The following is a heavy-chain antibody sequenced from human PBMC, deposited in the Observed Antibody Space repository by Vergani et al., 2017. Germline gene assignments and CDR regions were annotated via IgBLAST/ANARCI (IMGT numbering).Heavy chain of an antibody. Sequence: EVQLVESGGGLVKPGGSLRLSCAASGFTFSSYSMNWVRQAPGKGLEWVSSISSSSSYTYYSDSVKGRFTISRDNAKNSLYLQMNSLRAEDTAVYYCAGEHPLAYRGGWKAPRGMDVWGQGTTVTVSS. CDR2: ISSSSSYT. J-gene: IGHJ6*02. D-gene: IGHD6-19*01. CDR1: GFTFSSYS. V-gene: IGHV3-21*01. CDR3: AGEHPLAYRGGWKAPRGMDV.